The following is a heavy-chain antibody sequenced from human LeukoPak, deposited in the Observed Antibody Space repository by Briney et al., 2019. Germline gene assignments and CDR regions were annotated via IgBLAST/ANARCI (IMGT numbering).Heavy chain of an antibody. Sequence: PGGSLRLSCAASGFTFSSYTMNWVRQPPGKGLEWVSNIGTSSTTIYYADSVKGRFTISRDNSKNTLYLQMNSLRAEDTAVYYCAKDLGSGYYIDYWGQGTLVTVSS. D-gene: IGHD3-22*01. V-gene: IGHV3-48*01. CDR3: AKDLGSGYYIDY. CDR1: GFTFSSYT. CDR2: IGTSSTTI. J-gene: IGHJ4*02.